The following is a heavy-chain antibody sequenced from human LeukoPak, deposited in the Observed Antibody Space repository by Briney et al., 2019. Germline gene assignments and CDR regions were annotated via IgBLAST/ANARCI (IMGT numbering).Heavy chain of an antibody. CDR3: ARGEGFLEWLLVQSYYYYGMDV. CDR2: INPSGGST. V-gene: IGHV1-46*01. J-gene: IGHJ6*02. CDR1: GYTFTSYY. D-gene: IGHD3-3*01. Sequence: ASVKVSCKASGYTFTSYYMHWVRQAPGQGLEWMGIINPSGGSTSYAQKFQGRVTMTRDTSTSTVYMELSSLRSEDTAVYYCARGEGFLEWLLVQSYYYYGMDVWGQGTTVTASS.